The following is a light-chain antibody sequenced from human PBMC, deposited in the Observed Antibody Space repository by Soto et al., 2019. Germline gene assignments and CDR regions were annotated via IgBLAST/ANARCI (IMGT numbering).Light chain of an antibody. V-gene: IGKV3D-20*02. CDR3: QQRSNWPLIT. Sequence: IVLTQSPGTLSLSPGERATLSCRASQSVSSSYLAWYQQKPGQAPRLLIYDASNRATGIPARFSGSGSGTDFTLTISSLEPEDFAVYYGQQRSNWPLITFGQGTRLEIK. J-gene: IGKJ5*01. CDR2: DAS. CDR1: QSVSSSY.